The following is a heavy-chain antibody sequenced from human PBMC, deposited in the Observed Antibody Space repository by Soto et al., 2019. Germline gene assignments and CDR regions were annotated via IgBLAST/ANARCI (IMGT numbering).Heavy chain of an antibody. Sequence: SVKVSCKASGGTFSSYAISWVRQAPGQGLEWMGGIIPIFGTANYAQKFQGRVTITADEPTSTAYMELSSLRSEDTAVYYCARGGYDSSGYYRAMYFDYWGQGTLVTVSS. D-gene: IGHD3-22*01. J-gene: IGHJ4*02. V-gene: IGHV1-69*13. CDR2: IIPIFGTA. CDR1: GGTFSSYA. CDR3: ARGGYDSSGYYRAMYFDY.